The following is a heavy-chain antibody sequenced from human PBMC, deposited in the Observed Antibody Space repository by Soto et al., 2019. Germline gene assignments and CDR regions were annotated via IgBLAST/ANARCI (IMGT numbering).Heavy chain of an antibody. V-gene: IGHV4-4*07. CDR2: INTDGLS. D-gene: IGHD2-15*01. CDR3: ARVPVAVAATEDYYALDV. Sequence: QVQLEESGPGLVRPSETLSLTCSVSGVSITSYYWSWIRQSAGGGLEWMGRINTDGLSTYSPSFTRRLPMSLATSKNQVSRRLISVTAADTAVYFCARVPVAVAATEDYYALDVWGQGTTVTVSS. CDR1: GVSITSYY. J-gene: IGHJ6*02.